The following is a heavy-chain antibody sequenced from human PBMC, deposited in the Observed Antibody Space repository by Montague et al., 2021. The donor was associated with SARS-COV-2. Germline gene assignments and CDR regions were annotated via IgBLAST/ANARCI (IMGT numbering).Heavy chain of an antibody. J-gene: IGHJ3*02. CDR2: TYYRSKWYN. V-gene: IGHV6-1*01. CDR3: ARGSSIAAAGDAFDI. D-gene: IGHD6-13*01. CDR1: GDSVSSNSAA. Sequence: CAISGDSVSSNSAAWNWIRQSPSRGLEWLGRTYYRSKWYNDYAVSVKSRITINPDTSKNQFSLQLSSVTPEDTAVYYCARGSSIAAAGDAFDIWGQGTMVTVSS.